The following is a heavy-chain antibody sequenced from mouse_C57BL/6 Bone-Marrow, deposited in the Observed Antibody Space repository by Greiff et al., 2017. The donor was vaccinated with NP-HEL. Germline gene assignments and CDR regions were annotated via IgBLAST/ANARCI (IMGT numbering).Heavy chain of an antibody. CDR2: IYPGDGDT. V-gene: IGHV1-80*01. D-gene: IGHD2-12*01. J-gene: IGHJ4*01. CDR3: ARGPTIENYYAMDY. Sequence: QVQLQQSGAELVKPGASVKISCKASGYAFSSYWMNWVKQRPGKGLEWIGQIYPGDGDTNYNGKFKGKATLTADKSSSTAYMQLSSLTSEDSAVYFCARGPTIENYYAMDYWGQGTSVTVSS. CDR1: GYAFSSYW.